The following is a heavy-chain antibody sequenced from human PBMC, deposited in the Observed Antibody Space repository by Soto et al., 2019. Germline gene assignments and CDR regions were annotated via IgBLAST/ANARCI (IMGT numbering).Heavy chain of an antibody. J-gene: IGHJ4*02. D-gene: IGHD3-10*01. Sequence: GGSLRLSCAASGFTFSDHYMDWVRQAPGKGLEWVGRIRNRPNSYTTQYAASVKGRFAVLRDDSENLVYLQMNDLKTEDTAVYYCVRDSGRGFYFDYWGQGAQVTVSS. CDR2: IRNRPNSYTT. CDR3: VRDSGRGFYFDY. CDR1: GFTFSDHY. V-gene: IGHV3-72*01.